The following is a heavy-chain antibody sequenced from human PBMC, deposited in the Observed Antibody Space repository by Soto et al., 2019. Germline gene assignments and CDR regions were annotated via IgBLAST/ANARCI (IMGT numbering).Heavy chain of an antibody. Sequence: PSETLSLTCTVSGGSISSSSYYWGWIRQPPGKGLEWIGSIYYSGSTYYNPSLKSRVTISVDTSKNQFSLKLSSVTAADTAVYYCARHLHCISTSCYDTLYYYYYYGMDVWGQGTTVTVSS. CDR1: GGSISSSSYY. D-gene: IGHD2-2*01. V-gene: IGHV4-39*01. J-gene: IGHJ6*02. CDR2: IYYSGST. CDR3: ARHLHCISTSCYDTLYYYYYYGMDV.